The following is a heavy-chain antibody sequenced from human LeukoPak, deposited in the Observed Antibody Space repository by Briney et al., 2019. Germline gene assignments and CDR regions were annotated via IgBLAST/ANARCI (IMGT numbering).Heavy chain of an antibody. CDR1: GGSISSGDYY. J-gene: IGHJ5*02. D-gene: IGHD3-22*01. CDR3: ARAIRGRMIVVPVDTRFDP. CDR2: TFYSGRT. V-gene: IGHV4-31*03. Sequence: SQTLSLTCTVSGGSISSGDYYWSWIRQHPGKGPEWIGYTFYSGRTYYNPSLKSRVTISVDTSENQFSLKLTSVTAADTAVYYCARAIRGRMIVVPVDTRFDPWGQGTLVTVSS.